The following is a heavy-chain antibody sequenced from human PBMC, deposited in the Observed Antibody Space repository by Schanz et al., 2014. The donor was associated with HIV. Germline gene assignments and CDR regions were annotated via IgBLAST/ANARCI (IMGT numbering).Heavy chain of an antibody. CDR1: GDSMSSDTYY. CDR3: VRGIATTGGDYWHFDL. Sequence: QVQVQESGPGLVKPWQTLSLTCNVSGDSMSSDTYYWSWIRQRPEKSLEWIGYMSYSGSSFYSPSLKSRVEMSLGTSNEGFSLKLNSVTAADTAVYYCVRGIATTGGDYWHFDLWGRGTLVIVTS. D-gene: IGHD6-13*01. J-gene: IGHJ2*01. V-gene: IGHV4-31*03. CDR2: MSYSGSS.